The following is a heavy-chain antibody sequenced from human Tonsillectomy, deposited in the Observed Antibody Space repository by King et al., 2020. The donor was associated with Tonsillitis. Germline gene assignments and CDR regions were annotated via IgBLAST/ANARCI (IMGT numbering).Heavy chain of an antibody. CDR1: GFTFSGFG. CDR3: ARDIVGGDDYYYYMDV. V-gene: IGHV3-48*01. J-gene: IGHJ6*03. Sequence: DVQLVESGGALVQPGGSLRLSCAASGFTFSGFGMNWVRQAPGKGLEWVSYISDSSSTIYYADSVKGRFTISRDNAKNSLYLQMSSLRTEDTAMYYCARDIVGGDDYYYYMDV. D-gene: IGHD1-26*01. CDR2: ISDSSSTI.